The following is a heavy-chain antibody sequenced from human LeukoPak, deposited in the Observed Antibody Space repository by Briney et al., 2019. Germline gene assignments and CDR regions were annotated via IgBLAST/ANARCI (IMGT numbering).Heavy chain of an antibody. D-gene: IGHD6-19*01. CDR1: GFTFSNYA. CDR3: AKAKQWLVRDYFDY. CDR2: ISGSGGST. Sequence: GGSLRLSCAASGFTFSNYAMSWVRQAPGKGLEWVSAISGSGGSTHYADSVKGRFTISRDNSKNTQYLQMNSLRAEDTAVYYCAKAKQWLVRDYFDYWGQGTLVTVSS. V-gene: IGHV3-23*01. J-gene: IGHJ4*02.